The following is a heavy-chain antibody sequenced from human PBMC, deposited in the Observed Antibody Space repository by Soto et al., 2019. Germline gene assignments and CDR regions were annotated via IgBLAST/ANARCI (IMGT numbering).Heavy chain of an antibody. CDR3: ARQSLSYYYGSGSSDY. CDR1: GGSISSSSYY. CDR2: IYYSGST. D-gene: IGHD3-10*01. Sequence: PSETLSLTCTVSGGSISSSSYYWGWIRQPPGKGLEWIGSIYYSGSTYYNPSLKSRVTISVDTSKNQFSLKLSSVTAADTAVYYCARQSLSYYYGSGSSDYWGQGTLVTVYS. J-gene: IGHJ4*02. V-gene: IGHV4-39*01.